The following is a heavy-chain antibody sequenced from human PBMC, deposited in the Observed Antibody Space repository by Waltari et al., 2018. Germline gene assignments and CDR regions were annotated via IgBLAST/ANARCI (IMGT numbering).Heavy chain of an antibody. CDR3: AHTPRVGYCSSASCLNWFDP. CDR1: GFSLSTSGVG. D-gene: IGHD2-2*01. J-gene: IGHJ5*02. CDR2: IYWNDDK. V-gene: IGHV2-5*01. Sequence: QITLKESGPTLVKPTQTLTLTCTFSGFSLSTSGVGVGWIRQPPGKALEWLALIYWNDDKRYSPSLKRRLTSTKDTSKNQVVLTVTNMDPVDTATYYCAHTPRVGYCSSASCLNWFDPWGQGTLVTVSS.